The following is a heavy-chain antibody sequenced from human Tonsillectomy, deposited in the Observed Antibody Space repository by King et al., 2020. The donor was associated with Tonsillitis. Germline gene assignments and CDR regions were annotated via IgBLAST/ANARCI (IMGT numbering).Heavy chain of an antibody. Sequence: QLVQSGAEVKKPGASVKVSCKISGYTLTELSMHWVRQAPGKGLEWMGSFDPEDGETIYAQKFQGRVTMTEDTSTDTAYMELSSLRSEDTAVYYCATVTPLLDYYHNGMDVWGHGTTVTVSS. CDR2: FDPEDGET. J-gene: IGHJ6*02. V-gene: IGHV1-24*01. CDR1: GYTLTELS. CDR3: ATVTPLLDYYHNGMDV.